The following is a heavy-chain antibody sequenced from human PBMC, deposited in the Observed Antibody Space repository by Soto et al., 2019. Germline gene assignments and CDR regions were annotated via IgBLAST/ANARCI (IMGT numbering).Heavy chain of an antibody. CDR1: GFPSSTYGFSTYA. CDR2: ITASASHS. Sequence: EVQLLQSGGGLVQPGGSLRLSCMASGFPSSTYGFSTYAMTWVRQPPGKGLEWVSVITASASHSYYADSVKGRFTISRDNSRNTLFLQMDSLGADDTAVYFCAKGTSSEFLLSFDDWGHGTLVTVSS. V-gene: IGHV3-23*01. J-gene: IGHJ4*01. CDR3: AKGTSSEFLLSFDD. D-gene: IGHD3-10*01.